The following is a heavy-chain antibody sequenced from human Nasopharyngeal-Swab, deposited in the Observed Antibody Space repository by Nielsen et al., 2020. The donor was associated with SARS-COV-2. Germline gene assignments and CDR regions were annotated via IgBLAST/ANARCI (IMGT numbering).Heavy chain of an antibody. V-gene: IGHV3-11*06. CDR2: ISSSSSYT. CDR3: ARDRLRQGYDFWSGYYPDAFDI. Sequence: GGSLRLSCAASGFTFSDDYMSWIRQAPGKGLEWVSYISSSSSYTNYADSVKGRFTISRDNAKNSLYLQMNSLKAEDTAVYYCARDRLRQGYDFWSGYYPDAFDIWGQGTMVTVSS. D-gene: IGHD3-3*01. CDR1: GFTFSDDY. J-gene: IGHJ3*02.